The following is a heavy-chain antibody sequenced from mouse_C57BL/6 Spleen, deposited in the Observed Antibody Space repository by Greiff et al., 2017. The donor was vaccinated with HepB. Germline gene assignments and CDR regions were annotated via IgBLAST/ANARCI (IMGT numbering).Heavy chain of an antibody. Sequence: VQLQQSGAELVRPGTSVKLSCKASGYTFTSYWMHWVKQRPGQGLEWIGVIDPSDSYTNYNQKFKGKATLTVDTSSSTAYMQLSSLTSEDSAVYYCARSEIYYDYDGPWFAYWGQGTLVTVSA. CDR2: IDPSDSYT. D-gene: IGHD2-4*01. CDR3: ARSEIYYDYDGPWFAY. CDR1: GYTFTSYW. V-gene: IGHV1-59*01. J-gene: IGHJ3*01.